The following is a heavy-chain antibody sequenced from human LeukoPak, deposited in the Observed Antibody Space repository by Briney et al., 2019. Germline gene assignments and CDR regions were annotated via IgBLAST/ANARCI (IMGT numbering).Heavy chain of an antibody. J-gene: IGHJ5*02. CDR1: GYTFTSYA. D-gene: IGHD2-8*01. CDR2: INTNTGNP. Sequence: GASVKVSCKASGYTFTSYAMNWVRQAPGQGLEWMGWINTNTGNPTYAQGFTGRFVFSLDTSVSTAYLQVSSLKAEDTAVYYCARDSLYCTGAGVCSPEGMYNWFDPWGQGTLVTVSS. CDR3: ARDSLYCTGAGVCSPEGMYNWFDP. V-gene: IGHV7-4-1*02.